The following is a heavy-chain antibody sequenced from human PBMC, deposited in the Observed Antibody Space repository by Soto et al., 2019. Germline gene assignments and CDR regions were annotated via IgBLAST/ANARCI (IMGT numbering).Heavy chain of an antibody. D-gene: IGHD3-9*01. Sequence: GESLNISCKGSGYSFTSYWISWVRQMPGKGLEWMGRIDPSDSYTNYSPSFQGHVTISADKSISTAYLQWSSLKASDTAMYYCARARSTYYEILTGRDYYYGMDVWAQGTTVTVSS. CDR2: IDPSDSYT. CDR3: ARARSTYYEILTGRDYYYGMDV. J-gene: IGHJ6*02. V-gene: IGHV5-10-1*01. CDR1: GYSFTSYW.